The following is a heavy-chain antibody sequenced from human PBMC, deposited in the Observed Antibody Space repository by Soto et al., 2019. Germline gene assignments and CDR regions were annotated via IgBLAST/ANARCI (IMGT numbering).Heavy chain of an antibody. CDR3: AAGFPPDY. J-gene: IGHJ4*02. CDR1: GFTFSTSW. V-gene: IGHV3-7*01. Sequence: ESGGVLVQPGGSLRVSCAASGFTFSTSWMNWVRQAPGKGLEWVANINGDGSEEYYVDSVRGRFTISRDNVKNSLFLQMNTLRAEDTAVYYCAAGFPPDYWGQGTLVTFSS. CDR2: INGDGSEE. D-gene: IGHD3-10*01.